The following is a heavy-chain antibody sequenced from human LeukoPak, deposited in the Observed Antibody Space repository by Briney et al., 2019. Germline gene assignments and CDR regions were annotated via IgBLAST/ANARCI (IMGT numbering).Heavy chain of an antibody. D-gene: IGHD3-3*01. Sequence: SETLSLTCTVSGGSIRSHYWSWIRQPPGKGLEWIGHIYHSGSTNYNPSLKSRVTISVDTSKNQFSLRLSSVTAADTAVYYCARVGRSYNDFWSGYPLRYWGQGTLVTVSS. J-gene: IGHJ4*02. CDR1: GGSIRSHY. V-gene: IGHV4-59*11. CDR3: ARVGRSYNDFWSGYPLRY. CDR2: IYHSGST.